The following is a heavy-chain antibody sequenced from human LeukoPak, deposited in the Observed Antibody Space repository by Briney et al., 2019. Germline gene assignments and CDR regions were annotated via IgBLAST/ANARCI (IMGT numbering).Heavy chain of an antibody. CDR2: IRSSSSTM. J-gene: IGHJ3*02. CDR1: GFTFSNAW. Sequence: GGSLRLSCAASGFTFSNAWMSWVRQAPGKGLEWVSYIRSSSSTMYYADSVKGRFTISRDNAKNSLYLQMNSLRAEDTAVYYCARAKRNGFDIWGQGTMVTVSS. CDR3: ARAKRNGFDI. V-gene: IGHV3-48*01.